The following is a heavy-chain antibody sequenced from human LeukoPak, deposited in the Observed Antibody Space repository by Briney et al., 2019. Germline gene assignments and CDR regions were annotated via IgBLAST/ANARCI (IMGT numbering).Heavy chain of an antibody. CDR1: GYSFTSYC. Sequence: GESLKISCKVSGYSFTSYCIGWVRQMPGKGLEWMGIIYPGDSGPTYSPSFQGQVTISVDKSINTVYLQCSSLQASDTAMYYCGMSGDRVPLQDDVFDVWGQGTMVTVST. D-gene: IGHD1-26*01. V-gene: IGHV5-51*01. CDR2: IYPGDSGP. J-gene: IGHJ3*01. CDR3: GMSGDRVPLQDDVFDV.